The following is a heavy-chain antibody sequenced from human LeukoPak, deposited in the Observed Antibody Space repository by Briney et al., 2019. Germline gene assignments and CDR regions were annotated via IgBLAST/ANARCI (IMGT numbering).Heavy chain of an antibody. D-gene: IGHD6-19*01. CDR2: IYHSAST. V-gene: IGHV4-38-2*01. CDR3: ARAIIAVAGVYYFDY. J-gene: IGHJ4*02. Sequence: SETLSLTCAVSGYSISSGYYGGWSRQPPGKGLEWIGSIYHSASTYYNPSLKSRVTISVDTSKNQFSLKLSSVTAADTAVYYCARAIIAVAGVYYFDYWGQGTLVTVSS. CDR1: GYSISSGYY.